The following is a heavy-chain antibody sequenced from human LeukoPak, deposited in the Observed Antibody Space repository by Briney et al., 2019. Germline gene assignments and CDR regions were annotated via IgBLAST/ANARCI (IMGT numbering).Heavy chain of an antibody. Sequence: SETLSLTCTVSGYSISSGYYWGWIRQPPGKGLEWIGSIYHSGSTYYNPSLKSRVTISVDTSKNQFSLKLNSVTAADTAVYYCARGSQLNTLYYYYYYMDVWGKGTTVTVSS. V-gene: IGHV4-38-2*02. D-gene: IGHD6-6*01. CDR2: IYHSGST. CDR1: GYSISSGYY. J-gene: IGHJ6*03. CDR3: ARGSQLNTLYYYYYYMDV.